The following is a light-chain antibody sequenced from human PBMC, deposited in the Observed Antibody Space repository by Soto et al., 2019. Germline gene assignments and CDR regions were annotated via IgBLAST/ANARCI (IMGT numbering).Light chain of an antibody. CDR2: AAS. V-gene: IGKV1-8*01. CDR1: QGISSY. Sequence: AIRMTQSPSSFSASTGDRVTITCRASQGISSYLAWYQQTPGKAPKLLIYAASTLQSGVPSRFSGSGSGTDFTLTISCLQSEDFATYYCQQYYSYSPWTFGQGTKVDIK. J-gene: IGKJ1*01. CDR3: QQYYSYSPWT.